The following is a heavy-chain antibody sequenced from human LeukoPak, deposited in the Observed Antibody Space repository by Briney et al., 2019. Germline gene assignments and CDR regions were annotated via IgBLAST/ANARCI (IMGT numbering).Heavy chain of an antibody. Sequence: GGSLRLSCAASGFTFSSYAMHWVRQAPGKGLEWVAVISYDGSNKYYADSVKGRFTISRDNSKNTLFLQMNSLRPEDTAVYYCARGPDYDILADYFDYWGQGTLVTVSS. CDR3: ARGPDYDILADYFDY. CDR2: ISYDGSNK. D-gene: IGHD3-9*01. V-gene: IGHV3-30*04. CDR1: GFTFSSYA. J-gene: IGHJ4*02.